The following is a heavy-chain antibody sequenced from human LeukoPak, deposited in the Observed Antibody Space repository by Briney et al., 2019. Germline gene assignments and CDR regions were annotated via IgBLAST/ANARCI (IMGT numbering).Heavy chain of an antibody. CDR2: INHSGST. J-gene: IGHJ3*02. CDR1: GGSFSGYY. V-gene: IGHV4-34*01. CDR3: ARLPSFFYDRRVRGAFDI. D-gene: IGHD3-22*01. Sequence: PSETLSLTCAVYGGSFSGYYWSWIRQPPGKGLEWIGEINHSGSTNYNPSLKSRVTISVDTSKNQFSLKLSSVTAADTAVYYCARLPSFFYDRRVRGAFDIWGQGTMVTVSS.